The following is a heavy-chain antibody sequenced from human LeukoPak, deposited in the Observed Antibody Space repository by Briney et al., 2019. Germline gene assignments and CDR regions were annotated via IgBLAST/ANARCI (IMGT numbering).Heavy chain of an antibody. V-gene: IGHV3-7*01. D-gene: IGHD3-22*01. CDR2: IKQDGSEK. Sequence: PGGSLRLSCAASGFTFSSYWMSWVRQAPGKGLEWVANIKQDGSEKYYVDSVKGRFTISRDNAKNSLYLQMNSLRAEDTAVYYCARVPPPRGYDSGGYATFDIWGQGTMVTVSS. CDR3: ARVPPPRGYDSGGYATFDI. CDR1: GFTFSSYW. J-gene: IGHJ3*02.